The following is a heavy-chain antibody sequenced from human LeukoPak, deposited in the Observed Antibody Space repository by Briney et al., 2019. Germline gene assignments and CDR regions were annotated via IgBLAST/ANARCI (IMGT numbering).Heavy chain of an antibody. CDR2: ISGSGRST. V-gene: IGHV3-23*01. CDR3: VGEAAATLFDY. D-gene: IGHD1-26*01. Sequence: GGTLRLSCAASGFTFTSYAMNWVRQAPGKGLEWVSGISGSGRSTYYADSVKGRFSISRDNTQNSLSLRMNSLRAEDTAVYYCVGEAAATLFDYWGQGTLVTVSS. CDR1: GFTFTSYA. J-gene: IGHJ4*02.